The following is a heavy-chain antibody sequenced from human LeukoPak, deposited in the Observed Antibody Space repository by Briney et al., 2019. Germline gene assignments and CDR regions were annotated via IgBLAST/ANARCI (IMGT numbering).Heavy chain of an antibody. Sequence: PGGSLRLSCAASGFTFRSYWMSWVRQAPGKGLEWVANIKEDGSEKYYVDSVKGRFTISRDSAKNPLYLQMNGLRVEDTAVYYCARDHNYGSDYWGQGTLVTVSS. D-gene: IGHD5-18*01. V-gene: IGHV3-7*03. J-gene: IGHJ4*02. CDR1: GFTFRSYW. CDR3: ARDHNYGSDY. CDR2: IKEDGSEK.